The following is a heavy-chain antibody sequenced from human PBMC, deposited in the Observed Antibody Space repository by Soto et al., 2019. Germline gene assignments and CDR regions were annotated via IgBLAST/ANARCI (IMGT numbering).Heavy chain of an antibody. Sequence: GGSLRLSCAASGVTFSSYSMKSVRQHPGKGVEGGSYVIISSSTIYYADSVKGRFTISRDNAKNLLYLQMNSLRDEDTAVYYCASDLGYSSSCYYYGMDVWGQGTTVTVSS. V-gene: IGHV3-48*02. CDR3: ASDLGYSSSCYYYGMDV. J-gene: IGHJ6*02. D-gene: IGHD6-13*01. CDR2: VIISSSTI. CDR1: GVTFSSYS.